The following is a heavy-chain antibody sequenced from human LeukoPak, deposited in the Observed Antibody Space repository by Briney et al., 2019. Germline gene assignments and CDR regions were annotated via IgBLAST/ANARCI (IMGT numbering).Heavy chain of an antibody. J-gene: IGHJ6*02. V-gene: IGHV3-72*01. CDR3: ARTPFYYDSSGYLPYYYYYGMDV. CDR1: GFTFSNAW. D-gene: IGHD3-22*01. CDR2: TRNKANSYTT. Sequence: PGGSLRLSCAASGFTFSNAWMSWVRQAPGKGLEWVGRTRNKANSYTTEYAASVKGRFTISRDDSKNSLYLQMNRLKTEDTAVYYCARTPFYYDSSGYLPYYYYYGMDVWGQGTTVTVSS.